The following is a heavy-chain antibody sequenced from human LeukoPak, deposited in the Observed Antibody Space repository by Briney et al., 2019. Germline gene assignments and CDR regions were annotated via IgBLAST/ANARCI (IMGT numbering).Heavy chain of an antibody. D-gene: IGHD3-3*01. Sequence: GGSLRLSCAASGFTFSRYGMHWVRQAPGKGLEWLAVISYDGTDKYYADSVKGRFTISRDNSKNTLYLQMDSLRAEDTAVYYCARGIEEWLYLYYWGQGALVTVAS. CDR3: ARGIEEWLYLYY. V-gene: IGHV3-33*01. J-gene: IGHJ4*02. CDR1: GFTFSRYG. CDR2: ISYDGTDK.